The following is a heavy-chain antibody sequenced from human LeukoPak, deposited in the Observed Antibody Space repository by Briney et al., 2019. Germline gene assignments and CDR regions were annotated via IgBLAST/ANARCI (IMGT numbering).Heavy chain of an antibody. J-gene: IGHJ4*02. CDR3: AKGSVAGLYYFDY. CDR1: GFTFSSYS. D-gene: IGHD6-19*01. Sequence: PGGSLRLSCAASGFTFSSYSMNWVRQAPGEGLEWVSYISSSSRYIYYADSVKGRFTISRDNSKNTLYLQMNSQRAEDTAVYYCAKGSVAGLYYFDYWGQGTLVTVSS. V-gene: IGHV3-21*04. CDR2: ISSSSRYI.